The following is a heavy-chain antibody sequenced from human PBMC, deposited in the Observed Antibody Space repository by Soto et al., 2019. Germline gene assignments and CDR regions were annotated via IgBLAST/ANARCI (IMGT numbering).Heavy chain of an antibody. D-gene: IGHD6-19*01. V-gene: IGHV3-23*04. CDR1: EFTFSNYA. CDR2: ITASGGST. J-gene: IGHJ4*02. CDR3: SKDGSRWCLNPRAPLGY. Sequence: EVQLVESGGGLVQPGGSVRLSCAASEFTFSNYAMSWVRQPPGKGLEWVSAITASGGSTYYADSVKGRFTISRDNSKNVVYLQMNSLRAEDTAVYYCSKDGSRWCLNPRAPLGYWGQGTLVTVSS.